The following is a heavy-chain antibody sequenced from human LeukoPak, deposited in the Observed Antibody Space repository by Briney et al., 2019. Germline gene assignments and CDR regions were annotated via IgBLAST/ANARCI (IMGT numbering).Heavy chain of an antibody. CDR2: IYYSGST. CDR3: ARHSAVAGTGRDWYFDL. J-gene: IGHJ2*01. Sequence: SETLSLTCTVSGGSISSYYWSWIRQPPGKGLEWIGYIYYSGSTNYNPSLKSRVTISVDTSKNQFSLKLSSVTAADTAVYYCARHSAVAGTGRDWYFDLWGRGTLVTVSS. V-gene: IGHV4-59*08. D-gene: IGHD6-19*01. CDR1: GGSISSYY.